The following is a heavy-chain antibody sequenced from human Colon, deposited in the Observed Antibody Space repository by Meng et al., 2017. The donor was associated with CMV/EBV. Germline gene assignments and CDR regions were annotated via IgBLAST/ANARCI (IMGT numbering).Heavy chain of an antibody. V-gene: IGHV3-21*04. CDR2: ISSSSSYI. Sequence: GESLKISCAASGFTFSSYSMNWVRQAPGKGLEWVSSISSSSSYIYYADSVKGRLTVSRDNAQKSLYLQMNSLRAEDTALYYCARALSGDGMDVWGQGTTVTVSS. CDR1: GFTFSSYS. CDR3: ARALSGDGMDV. D-gene: IGHD3-10*01. J-gene: IGHJ6*02.